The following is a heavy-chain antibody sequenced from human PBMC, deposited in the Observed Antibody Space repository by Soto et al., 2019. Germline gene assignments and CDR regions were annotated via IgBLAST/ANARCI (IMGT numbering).Heavy chain of an antibody. D-gene: IGHD1-26*01. CDR2: ISYDGSNK. J-gene: IGHJ4*02. V-gene: IGHV3-30-3*01. CDR3: ARWVGNFDY. Sequence: QVQLVESGGGVVQPGRSLRLSCAASGFTFSSYAMQWVRQAPGKGLEWVAVISYDGSNKYYADSVKGRFTISRDNSKNTLYLQMNSLRAEDTAVYYCARWVGNFDYWGQGTLVTVSS. CDR1: GFTFSSYA.